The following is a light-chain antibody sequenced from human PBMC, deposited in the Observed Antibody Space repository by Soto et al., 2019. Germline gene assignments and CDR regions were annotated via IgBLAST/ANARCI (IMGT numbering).Light chain of an antibody. CDR3: QHYRST. V-gene: IGKV3-20*01. J-gene: IGKJ4*01. CDR2: GAS. Sequence: EIVLTQSPGTLSLSPGERATLSCRASQSVSSSYLAWYQQKPGQAPRHLIYGASGRATGIPDRFSGSGSGTDFTLTITRLEPEDFAVYYCQHYRSTFGGGTRVEIK. CDR1: QSVSSSY.